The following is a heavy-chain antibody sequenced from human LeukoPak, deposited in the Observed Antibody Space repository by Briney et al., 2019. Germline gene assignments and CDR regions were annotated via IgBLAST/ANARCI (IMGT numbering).Heavy chain of an antibody. CDR3: AKDPGASVSGFYMDV. CDR1: GFTFSNYA. Sequence: PGGSLRLSCAASGFTFSNYAMSWVRQAPGKGLEWVSATSGRGDYTYYADSVKGRFTISRDNSKNMLYLQMDTLRAEDTALYYCAKDPGASVSGFYMDVWGKGTTVIVSS. J-gene: IGHJ6*03. CDR2: TSGRGDYT. V-gene: IGHV3-23*01. D-gene: IGHD2-8*02.